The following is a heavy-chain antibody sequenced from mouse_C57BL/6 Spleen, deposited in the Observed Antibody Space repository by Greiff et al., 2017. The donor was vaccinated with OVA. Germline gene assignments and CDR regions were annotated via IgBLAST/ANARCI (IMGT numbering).Heavy chain of an antibody. CDR3: ARGDYGSSYYYAMDY. CDR2: IDPNSGGT. D-gene: IGHD1-1*01. V-gene: IGHV1-72*01. J-gene: IGHJ4*01. Sequence: VQLQQPGAELVKPGASVKLSCKASGYTFTSYWMPWVKQRPGRGLEWIGRIDPNSGGTKYNEKFKSKATLTVDKPSSTAYMQRSSLTSEDSAVDYGARGDYGSSYYYAMDYWGQGTSVTVSS. CDR1: GYTFTSYW.